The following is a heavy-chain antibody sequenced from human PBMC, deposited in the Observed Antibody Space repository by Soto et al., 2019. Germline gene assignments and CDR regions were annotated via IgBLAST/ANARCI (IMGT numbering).Heavy chain of an antibody. CDR2: IMPGSSHI. V-gene: IGHV3-48*01. Sequence: EVQLVESGGGLVQPGGSLRLTCAASGFSFSIYSMNWVRQAPGKGLEWVSYIMPGSSHIFYADSVKGRFTISRDNAKNSLYLQMSSRRAEDTAVYYCAIEKVGPTSIHVFDIWGQGTMVTVSS. D-gene: IGHD1-26*01. J-gene: IGHJ3*02. CDR1: GFSFSIYS. CDR3: AIEKVGPTSIHVFDI.